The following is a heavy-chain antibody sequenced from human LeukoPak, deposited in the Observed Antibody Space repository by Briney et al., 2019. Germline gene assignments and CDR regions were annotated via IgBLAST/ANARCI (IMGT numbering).Heavy chain of an antibody. CDR2: IGRTGDI. CDR1: GFTFSNYA. V-gene: IGHV3-23*01. CDR3: AKYQLLNNNYWRDAFDF. Sequence: GGSLRLSCAASGFTFSNYAMTWVRQAPGKGLEWVSVIGRTGDIFYADSVKGRFTISRDNFKNTLYLQMNSLRAEDTAVYYCAKYQLLNNNYWRDAFDFWGQGTMVTVSS. D-gene: IGHD1-1*01. J-gene: IGHJ3*01.